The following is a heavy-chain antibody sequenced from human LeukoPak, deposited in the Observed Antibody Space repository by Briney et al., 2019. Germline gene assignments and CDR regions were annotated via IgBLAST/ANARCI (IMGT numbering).Heavy chain of an antibody. J-gene: IGHJ3*02. V-gene: IGHV4-30-4*08. CDR3: AREPTVVTGAFDI. D-gene: IGHD4-23*01. CDR1: GGSISSGDYY. Sequence: SETLSLTCTVPGGSISSGDYYWSWIRQPPGKGLEWIGYIYYSGSTYYNPSLKSRVTISVDTSKNQFSLKLSSVTAADTAVYYCAREPTVVTGAFDIWGQGTMVTVSS. CDR2: IYYSGST.